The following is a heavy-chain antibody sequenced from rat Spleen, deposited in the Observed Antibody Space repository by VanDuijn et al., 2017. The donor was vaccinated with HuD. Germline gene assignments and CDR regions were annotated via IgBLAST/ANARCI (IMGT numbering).Heavy chain of an antibody. J-gene: IGHJ3*01. D-gene: IGHD1-12*03. CDR2: INYDGSST. CDR3: TTYTHWFHP. Sequence: EVQLVESGGGLVQPGRSMKLSCAASGLIFSNYDMAWVRQAPTKGVEWVASINYDGSSTYYRDSAKGRFTISRNNAKSTLSPTMDSLPSENSATYYCTTYTHWFHPWGHAPLVTVS. V-gene: IGHV5-20*01. CDR1: GLIFSNYD.